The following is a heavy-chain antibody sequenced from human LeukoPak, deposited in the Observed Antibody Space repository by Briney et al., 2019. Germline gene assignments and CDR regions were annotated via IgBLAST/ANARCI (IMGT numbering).Heavy chain of an antibody. CDR2: ISTYNGNT. Sequence: ASVKVSCKASGYTFTTYDISWARQAPGQGLEWMGWISTYNGNTNHAQKVQGRVTMTTDTSTSTAYMELRSLRSDDTAVYYCTRGGASSGYDYWGQGTLVTVSS. J-gene: IGHJ4*02. CDR1: GYTFTTYD. CDR3: TRGGASSGYDY. V-gene: IGHV1-18*01. D-gene: IGHD6-25*01.